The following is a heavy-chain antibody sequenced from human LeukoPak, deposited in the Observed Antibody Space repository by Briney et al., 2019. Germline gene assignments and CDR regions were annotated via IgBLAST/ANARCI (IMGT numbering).Heavy chain of an antibody. CDR2: ISSSSSYI. V-gene: IGHV3-21*01. J-gene: IGHJ5*02. Sequence: PGGSLRLSCAASGFTFSSYSMNWVRQAPGKGLEWVSSISSSSSYIYYADSVKGRFTISRDNAKSSLYLQMNSLRAEDTAVYYCARCIAAAGTYWFDPWGQGTLVTVSS. CDR3: ARCIAAAGTYWFDP. D-gene: IGHD6-13*01. CDR1: GFTFSSYS.